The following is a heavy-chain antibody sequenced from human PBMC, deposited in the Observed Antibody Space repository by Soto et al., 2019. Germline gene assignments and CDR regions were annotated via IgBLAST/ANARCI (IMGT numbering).Heavy chain of an antibody. J-gene: IGHJ4*02. V-gene: IGHV3-23*01. Sequence: GGSLRLSCAASGFTFSSYAMTWVRQAPGRGLEWVSSVPYSGGSTYYADSVKGRFTISRDNSKNTLYLQMNSLRAEDTAVYYCARDDGRSGYYYWGEGTLVTVSS. CDR3: ARDDGRSGYYY. CDR2: VPYSGGST. D-gene: IGHD3-3*01. CDR1: GFTFSSYA.